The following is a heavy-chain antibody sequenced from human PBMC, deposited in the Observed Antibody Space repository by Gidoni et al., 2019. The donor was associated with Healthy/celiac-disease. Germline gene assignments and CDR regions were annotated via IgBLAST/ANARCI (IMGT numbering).Heavy chain of an antibody. D-gene: IGHD2-2*01. Sequence: ELQLLESGEVLVQPGGSLRLPCAPSGFTFSSYAMSWVRQAPGKGLEWVSAISGSGGSTYYADSVKGRFTISRDNSKNTLYLQMNSLRAEDTAVYYCAKVGPAGDGFDYWGQGTLVTVSS. CDR3: AKVGPAGDGFDY. CDR2: ISGSGGST. V-gene: IGHV3-23*01. J-gene: IGHJ4*02. CDR1: GFTFSSYA.